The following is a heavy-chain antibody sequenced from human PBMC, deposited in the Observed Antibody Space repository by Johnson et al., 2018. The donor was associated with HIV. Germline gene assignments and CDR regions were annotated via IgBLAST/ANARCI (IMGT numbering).Heavy chain of an antibody. CDR1: GFTFSSYA. D-gene: IGHD5-18*01. J-gene: IGHJ3*02. V-gene: IGHV3-7*01. CDR2: IKQDGSEK. Sequence: VQLVESGGGVVQPGRSLRLSCAASGFTFSSYAMHWVRKAPGKGLEWVANIKQDGSEKYYVDSVKGRFTISRDNSKNTLYLEMNRLRAEDTAVYYCARAPGYSRAFDIWGQGTMVTVSS. CDR3: ARAPGYSRAFDI.